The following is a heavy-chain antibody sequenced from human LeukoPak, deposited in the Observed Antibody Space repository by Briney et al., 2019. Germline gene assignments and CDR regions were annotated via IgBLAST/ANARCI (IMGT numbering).Heavy chain of an antibody. D-gene: IGHD6-13*01. CDR3: ERDLGEDTSSWYAGFDL. CDR2: ISGSGSVT. J-gene: IGHJ4*02. Sequence: GGSLRLSCAASGFSFSSYAMTWVRQAPGKGLEWVSGISGSGSVTSYADSVKGRFTISRDNSKNTVYLQMNSLRAEDTAVYYCERDLGEDTSSWYAGFDLWGQGTLVTVSS. CDR1: GFSFSSYA. V-gene: IGHV3-23*01.